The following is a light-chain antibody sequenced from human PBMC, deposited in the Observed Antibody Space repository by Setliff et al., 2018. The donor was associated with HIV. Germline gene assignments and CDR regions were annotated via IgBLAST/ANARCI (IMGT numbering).Light chain of an antibody. CDR1: STDVGRYIF. J-gene: IGLJ1*01. V-gene: IGLV2-14*03. Sequence: QSALAQPASVSGSPGQSITISCTGSSTDVGRYIFVSWYQQHPGKAPRLMIFDVSNRPSGVSNRFSGSKSGSTASLTISGLQPEDEADYYCSSYTSSSTRVFGNGTKVTVL. CDR2: DVS. CDR3: SSYTSSSTRV.